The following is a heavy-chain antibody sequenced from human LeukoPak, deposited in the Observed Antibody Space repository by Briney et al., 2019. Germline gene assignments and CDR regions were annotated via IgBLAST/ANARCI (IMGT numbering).Heavy chain of an antibody. CDR2: IIPIFGTA. J-gene: IGHJ5*02. D-gene: IGHD3-3*01. V-gene: IGHV1-69*13. CDR3: ARVARYYDFWSGYPQGVGWSDP. CDR1: GGTFSSYA. Sequence: SVKVSCKASGGTFSSYAISWVRQAPGQGLEWMGGIIPIFGTANYAQKFQGRVTITADESTSTAYMELSSLRSEDTAVYYCARVARYYDFWSGYPQGVGWSDPWGQGTLVTVSS.